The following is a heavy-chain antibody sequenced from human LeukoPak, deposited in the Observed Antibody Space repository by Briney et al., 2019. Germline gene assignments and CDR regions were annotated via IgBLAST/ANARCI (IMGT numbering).Heavy chain of an antibody. V-gene: IGHV1-18*01. CDR2: ISAYNGNT. J-gene: IGHJ5*02. CDR1: GYTFTSYG. D-gene: IGHD3-16*01. CDR3: ARVTLRANWFDP. Sequence: ASVKVSCKASGYTFTSYGISWVRQAPGQGLEWMGWISAYNGNTNYAQRLQGRVTMTTDTSTSTAYMELRSLRSDDTAVYYCARVTLRANWFDPWGQGTLVTVSS.